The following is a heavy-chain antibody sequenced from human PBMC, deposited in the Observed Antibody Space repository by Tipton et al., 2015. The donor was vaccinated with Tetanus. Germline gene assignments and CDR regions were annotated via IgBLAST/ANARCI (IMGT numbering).Heavy chain of an antibody. V-gene: IGHV3-23*01. J-gene: IGHJ4*02. CDR3: ASRDASGWYFDY. CDR2: ISGSGGST. Sequence: SLRLSCAASGFTFSSYAMSWARQAPGKGLEWVSAISGSGGSTYYADSVKGRFTISRDNSKNTLYLQMNSLRAEDTAVYYCASRDASGWYFDYWGQGTLVTVSS. CDR1: GFTFSSYA. D-gene: IGHD6-19*01.